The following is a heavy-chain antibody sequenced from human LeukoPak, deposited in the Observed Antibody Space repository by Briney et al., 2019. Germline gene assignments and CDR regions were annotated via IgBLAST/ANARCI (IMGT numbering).Heavy chain of an antibody. D-gene: IGHD3-16*01. V-gene: IGHV4-34*01. Sequence: SETLSLTCAVYGGAFSGYSWSWIRQTPGKGLEWIGEIDPNGTTNYNPSLKSRVIVSVDTSKNQFSLNLNSVTAADTALYYCARGRSYEYGDYDYWGQGTLVTVSS. CDR3: ARGRSYEYGDYDY. CDR1: GGAFSGYS. CDR2: IDPNGTT. J-gene: IGHJ4*02.